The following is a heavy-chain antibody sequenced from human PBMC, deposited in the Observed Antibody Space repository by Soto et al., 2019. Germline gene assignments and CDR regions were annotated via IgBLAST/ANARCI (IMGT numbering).Heavy chain of an antibody. V-gene: IGHV3-23*01. CDR3: ARAKAVVIAALDI. CDR2: VSDNGGSRGGT. Sequence: GGSLRLSCKASGFMFNNSAMTWVRQGPGQGLQWVASVSDNGGSRGGTYYADSVKGRFTISRDNSKHTLYLQLDSLTGADTAVYYCARAKAVVIAALDIWGQGTMVTVSS. D-gene: IGHD2-21*01. CDR1: GFMFNNSA. J-gene: IGHJ3*02.